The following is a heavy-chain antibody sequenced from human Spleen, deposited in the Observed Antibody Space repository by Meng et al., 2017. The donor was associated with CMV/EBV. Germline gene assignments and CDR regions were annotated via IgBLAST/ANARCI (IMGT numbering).Heavy chain of an antibody. Sequence: GGSLRLSCEASGSIFFDFGMSWVRQAPGKGLEWVSGITWNGDATGYADSVKGRFTISRDNAKNSLYLQMNSLRAEDTAVYYCANIVVVPAAILPWGQGTLVTVSS. J-gene: IGHJ5*02. CDR2: ITWNGDAT. CDR1: GSIFFDFG. CDR3: ANIVVVPAAILP. V-gene: IGHV3-20*04. D-gene: IGHD2-2*01.